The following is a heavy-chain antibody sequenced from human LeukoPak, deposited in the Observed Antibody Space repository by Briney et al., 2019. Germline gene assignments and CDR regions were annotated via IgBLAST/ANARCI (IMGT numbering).Heavy chain of an antibody. V-gene: IGHV4-61*01. Sequence: SETLSLTCAVSGGSVSSGNYYWSWVRQPPGKGLEWIGYIYYSGSTNYNPSLKSRVTISVDTSMNQFSLKLSSVTAADTAVYYCARGRGIYDFWSGYNYYYYGMDVWGQGTTVTVSS. CDR3: ARGRGIYDFWSGYNYYYYGMDV. CDR2: IYYSGST. J-gene: IGHJ6*02. CDR1: GGSVSSGNYY. D-gene: IGHD3-3*01.